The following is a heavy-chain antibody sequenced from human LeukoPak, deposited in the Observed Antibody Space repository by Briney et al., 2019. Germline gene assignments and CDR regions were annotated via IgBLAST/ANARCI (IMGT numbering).Heavy chain of an antibody. V-gene: IGHV3-30-3*01. CDR2: ISYDGSNK. Sequence: PGGSLRLSCAASGFTFSSYAMHWVRQAPGKGLEWVAVISYDGSNKYYADSVKGRFTISRDNSKNTLYLQMNSLRAEDTAVYYCAKVFRGLYRDYYGMDVWGQGTTVTVSS. D-gene: IGHD4-11*01. CDR3: AKVFRGLYRDYYGMDV. J-gene: IGHJ6*02. CDR1: GFTFSSYA.